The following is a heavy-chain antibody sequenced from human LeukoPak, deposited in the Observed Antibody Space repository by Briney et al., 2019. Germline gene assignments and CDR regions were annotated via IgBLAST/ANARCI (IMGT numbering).Heavy chain of an antibody. CDR2: IYYSGST. CDR3: RGLSYDFWSGYDY. J-gene: IGHJ4*02. Sequence: SETLSLTCTVSGGSISSHYWSWIRQPPGKGLEWIGYIYYSGSTNYNPSLKSRVTISVDTSKNQFSLKLSSVTAADMAVYYCRGLSYDFWSGYDYWGQGTLVTVSS. CDR1: GGSISSHY. D-gene: IGHD3-3*01. V-gene: IGHV4-59*11.